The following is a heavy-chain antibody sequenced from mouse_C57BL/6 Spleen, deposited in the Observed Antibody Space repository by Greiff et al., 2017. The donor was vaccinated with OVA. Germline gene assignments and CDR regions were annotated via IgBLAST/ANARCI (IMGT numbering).Heavy chain of an antibody. CDR1: GYTFTSYW. CDR3: AGPIYDGYYGGFAY. D-gene: IGHD2-3*01. J-gene: IGHJ3*01. V-gene: IGHV1-64*01. CDR2: IHPNSGST. Sequence: VQLQQPGAELVKPGASVKLSCKASGYTFTSYWMHWVKQRPGQGLEWIGMIHPNSGSTNYNEKFKSKATLTVDKSSSTAYMQRSSLTSEDSAVYYCAGPIYDGYYGGFAYWGQGTLVTVSA.